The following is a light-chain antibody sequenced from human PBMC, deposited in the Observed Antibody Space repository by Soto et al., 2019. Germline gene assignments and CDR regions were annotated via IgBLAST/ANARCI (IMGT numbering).Light chain of an antibody. V-gene: IGKV1-13*02. CDR2: DVS. CDR1: QGISNA. Sequence: AIQLTQSPSSLSASVGDRVTITCRASQGISNALAWYQQNSGKPPKLLIYDVSTLEIGVPSRFSRSASGTDFTLTINSLQPEDFATYYCQQFNTYPFTFGPGTKVDV. J-gene: IGKJ3*01. CDR3: QQFNTYPFT.